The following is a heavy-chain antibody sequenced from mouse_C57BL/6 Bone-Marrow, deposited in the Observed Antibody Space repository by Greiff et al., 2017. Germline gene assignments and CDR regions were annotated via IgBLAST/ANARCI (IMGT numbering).Heavy chain of an antibody. CDR3: ARELTTVVATRYFDV. V-gene: IGHV1-55*01. J-gene: IGHJ1*03. CDR1: GYTFTSYW. Sequence: VQLQQPGAELVKPGASVKMSCKASGYTFTSYWITWVKQRPGQGLEWIGDIYPGSGSTNYNEKFKSKATLTVDTSSSTAYMQLSSLTSEDSAVYYCARELTTVVATRYFDVWGTGTTVTVSS. D-gene: IGHD1-1*01. CDR2: IYPGSGST.